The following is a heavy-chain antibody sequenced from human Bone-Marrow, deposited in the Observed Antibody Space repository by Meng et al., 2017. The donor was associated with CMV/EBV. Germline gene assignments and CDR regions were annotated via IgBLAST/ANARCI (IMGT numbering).Heavy chain of an antibody. J-gene: IGHJ6*02. CDR1: GGTFSSYA. D-gene: IGHD1-26*01. Sequence: SVKVSCKASGGTFSSYAISWVRQAPGQGLEWMGGIIPIFGTASYAQKFQGRVTITTDESTSTVYMELSSLRSEDTAVYYCARAWYSGSAGDYYAMDVWGQGTTATVSS. V-gene: IGHV1-69*05. CDR3: ARAWYSGSAGDYYAMDV. CDR2: IIPIFGTA.